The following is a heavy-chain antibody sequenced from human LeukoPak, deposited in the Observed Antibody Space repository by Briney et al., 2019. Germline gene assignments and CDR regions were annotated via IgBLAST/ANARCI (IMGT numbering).Heavy chain of an antibody. CDR2: IGAYNGNT. Sequence: ASVKVSCKASGYTFSRNGISWVRQAPGQGLEWMGWIGAYNGNTKYVQKFQGRVTMTTDTSTSTAYMELRSPRSDDTAVYYCAKDHDFDFDYWGQGTLVTVSS. CDR3: AKDHDFDFDY. D-gene: IGHD3-3*01. CDR1: GYTFSRNG. V-gene: IGHV1-18*01. J-gene: IGHJ4*02.